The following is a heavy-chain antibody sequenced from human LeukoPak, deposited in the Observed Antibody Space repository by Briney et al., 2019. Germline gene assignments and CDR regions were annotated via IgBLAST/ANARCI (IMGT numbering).Heavy chain of an antibody. J-gene: IGHJ4*02. Sequence: GGSLRLSCAASGFTFSSYAMHWVRQAPGKGLEWVAVISYDGSNKYYADSVKGRFTISRDNSKNTLYLQMNSLRAEDTAVYYCARPLYYDILTGWTAPFDYWGQGTLVTVSS. V-gene: IGHV3-30-3*01. CDR2: ISYDGSNK. CDR1: GFTFSSYA. D-gene: IGHD3-9*01. CDR3: ARPLYYDILTGWTAPFDY.